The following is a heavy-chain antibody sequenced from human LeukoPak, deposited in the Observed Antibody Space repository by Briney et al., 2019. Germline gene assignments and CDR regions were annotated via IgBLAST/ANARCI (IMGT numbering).Heavy chain of an antibody. Sequence: GGSLRLSCAASGFTFSSYTMNWVRQAPGKGLEWVSAISGSGGSTYYADSVKGRFTISRDNSKNTLYLQMNSLRAEDTAVYYCAELGITMIGGVWGKGTTVTISS. J-gene: IGHJ6*04. D-gene: IGHD3-10*02. V-gene: IGHV3-23*01. CDR1: GFTFSSYT. CDR2: ISGSGGST. CDR3: AELGITMIGGV.